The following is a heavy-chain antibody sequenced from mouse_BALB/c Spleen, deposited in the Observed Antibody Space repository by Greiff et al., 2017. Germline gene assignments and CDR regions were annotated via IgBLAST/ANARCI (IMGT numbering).Heavy chain of an antibody. V-gene: IGHV5-6-3*01. CDR3: ARRYGNYGFLFDY. D-gene: IGHD2-10*02. Sequence: EVHLVESGGGLVQPGGSLKLSCAASGFTFSSYGMSWVRQTPDKRLELVATINSNGGSTYYPDSVKGRFTISRDNAKNTLYLQMSSLKSEDTAMYYCARRYGNYGFLFDYWGQGTTLTVSS. J-gene: IGHJ2*01. CDR2: INSNGGST. CDR1: GFTFSSYG.